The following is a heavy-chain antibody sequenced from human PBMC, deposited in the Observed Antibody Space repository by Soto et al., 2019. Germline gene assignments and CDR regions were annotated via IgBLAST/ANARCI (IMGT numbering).Heavy chain of an antibody. CDR1: GGSISSYY. J-gene: IGHJ4*02. V-gene: IGHV4-59*01. Sequence: SETLSLTCTVSGGSISSYYWSWIRQPPGKGLEWIGYIYYSGSTNYNPSLKSRVTISVDTSKNQFSLKLSSVTAADTAVCYCATEGAVGSFDYWGQGTLVTVSS. CDR2: IYYSGST. D-gene: IGHD6-13*01. CDR3: ATEGAVGSFDY.